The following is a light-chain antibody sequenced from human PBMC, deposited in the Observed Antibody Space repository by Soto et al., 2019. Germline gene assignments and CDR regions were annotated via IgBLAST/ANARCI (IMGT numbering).Light chain of an antibody. V-gene: IGLV1-44*01. CDR3: AAWDDSLNGAV. CDR1: SSNIGSNT. CDR2: SNN. Sequence: QSALTQPPSASGTPGQRVTISCSGSSSNIGSNTVNWYQQLPGTAPKLLIYSNNQRPSGVPDRFSGSKSGTSASLAISGLHSEDEADYYCAAWDDSLNGAVFGGGTKLTVL. J-gene: IGLJ7*01.